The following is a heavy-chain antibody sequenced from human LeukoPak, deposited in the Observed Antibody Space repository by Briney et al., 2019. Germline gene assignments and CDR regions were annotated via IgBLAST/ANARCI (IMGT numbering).Heavy chain of an antibody. J-gene: IGHJ6*03. Sequence: ASVKVSCKASGYAFTKYGISWVRQAPEQGLEWMGWISCYNGDTNYAQNLQGRLTMTTDTSTTTVYMELRILGSDDTAVYYCARDRNPIRYYYYYMDVWGKGTTVTVSS. V-gene: IGHV1-18*01. CDR3: ARDRNPIRYYYYYMDV. D-gene: IGHD2/OR15-2a*01. CDR2: ISCYNGDT. CDR1: GYAFTKYG.